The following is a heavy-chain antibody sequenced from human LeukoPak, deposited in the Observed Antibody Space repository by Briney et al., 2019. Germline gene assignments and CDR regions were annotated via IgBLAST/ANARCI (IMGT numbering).Heavy chain of an antibody. V-gene: IGHV4-59*01. J-gene: IGHJ2*01. CDR1: GVSINTYS. CDR2: MSYTGST. Sequence: SETLSLTCTVSGVSINTYSWSWVRQPPGKGLEWIGNMSYTGSTSYNSSLRSRVTISVDKSKNQFSLKLTSVTAADTAVYFCATDGYFEVWGRGTLVTVSS. CDR3: ATDGYFEV.